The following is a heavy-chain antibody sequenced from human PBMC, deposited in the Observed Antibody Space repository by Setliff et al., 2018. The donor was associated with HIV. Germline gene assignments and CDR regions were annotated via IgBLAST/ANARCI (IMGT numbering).Heavy chain of an antibody. CDR1: GFTFRNYA. D-gene: IGHD3-10*01. Sequence: PGGSLRLSCVVSGFTFRNYAMHWVRQAPGTGLKCMAVISTDGSEKYYADSVKGRFTISRDNSKSSVSLHMSGLRPEDTAMYYCVRDGARGVNDLDYWGQGTLVTVSS. J-gene: IGHJ4*02. CDR2: ISTDGSEK. CDR3: VRDGARGVNDLDY. V-gene: IGHV3-30*04.